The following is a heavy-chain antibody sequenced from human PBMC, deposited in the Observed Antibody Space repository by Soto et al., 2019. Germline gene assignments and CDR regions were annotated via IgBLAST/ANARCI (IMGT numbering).Heavy chain of an antibody. CDR1: GFAFSSYA. J-gene: IGHJ4*02. D-gene: IGHD6-25*01. Sequence: EVQLLEAGGTLVQPGGSLRLSCAASGFAFSSYAMTWVRQAPGKGLEWVSALSGTGGTTYSADSVRGRFTIARDNSKNTLYLQMNGLSPEDSAIYYCAKFIVGTGGSSGWPWFLDSWGQGTLVTVSS. CDR3: AKFIVGTGGSSGWPWFLDS. CDR2: LSGTGGTT. V-gene: IGHV3-23*01.